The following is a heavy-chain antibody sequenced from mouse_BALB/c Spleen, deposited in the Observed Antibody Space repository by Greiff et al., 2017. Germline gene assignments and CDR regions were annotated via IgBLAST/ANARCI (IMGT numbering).Heavy chain of an antibody. V-gene: IGHV5-6-5*01. J-gene: IGHJ2*01. Sequence: EVKLEESGGGLVKPGGSLKLSCAASGFTFSSYAMSWVRQTPEKGLEWVASISSGGSTYYPDSVKGRFTISRDNARNILYLQMSSLRSEDTAMYYCARVLSYDYGRTYYFDYWGQGTTLTVSS. CDR2: ISSGGST. CDR3: ARVLSYDYGRTYYFDY. D-gene: IGHD1-1*01. CDR1: GFTFSSYA.